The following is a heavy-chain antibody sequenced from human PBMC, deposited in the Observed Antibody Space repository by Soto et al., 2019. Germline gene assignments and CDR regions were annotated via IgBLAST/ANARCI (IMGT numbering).Heavy chain of an antibody. V-gene: IGHV1-18*01. Sequence: QVQLVQSGAEVKKPGASVKVSCKASGYTFTSYGISWVRQAPGQGLEWMGWISTYNGNTNYAQKLQGRVTMTTDTPTSTAYMELRSLRSDDTAVYYCARDRGSVVRAPPVDYWGQGTLVTVSS. D-gene: IGHD3-10*01. J-gene: IGHJ4*02. CDR3: ARDRGSVVRAPPVDY. CDR1: GYTFTSYG. CDR2: ISTYNGNT.